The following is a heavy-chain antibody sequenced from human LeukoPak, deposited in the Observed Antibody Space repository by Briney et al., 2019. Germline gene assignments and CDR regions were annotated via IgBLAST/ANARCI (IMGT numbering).Heavy chain of an antibody. V-gene: IGHV3-21*01. CDR3: ARVRSVGGNPHAFNI. J-gene: IGHJ3*02. D-gene: IGHD4-23*01. CDR1: GVTFSGYS. CDR2: ITATSLHI. Sequence: PGGSLRLSFAASGVTFSGYSMNWVRQAPGKGLEWVSAITATSLHIYYADSVKGRFTISRDNAKNSLYLQMNSLRVEDTALYYCARVRSVGGNPHAFNIWGQGTMVTVSS.